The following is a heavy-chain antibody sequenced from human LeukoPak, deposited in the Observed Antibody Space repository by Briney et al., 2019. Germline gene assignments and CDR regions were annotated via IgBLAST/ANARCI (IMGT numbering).Heavy chain of an antibody. Sequence: PGGSLRLSCTVSGFTVSSNSWSWVRQAPGKRLEWVSSITSTSSYVFYADSVKGRFTISRDNAKSSLYLQINSLRAEDTAVYYCARGPYSGYYGDYYYYYMDVWGKGTTVTISS. J-gene: IGHJ6*03. V-gene: IGHV3-21*01. CDR2: ITSTSSYV. D-gene: IGHD5-12*01. CDR3: ARGPYSGYYGDYYYYYMDV. CDR1: GFTVSSNS.